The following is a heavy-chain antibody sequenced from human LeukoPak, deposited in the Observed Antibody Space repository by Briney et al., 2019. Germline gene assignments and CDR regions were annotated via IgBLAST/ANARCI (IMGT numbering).Heavy chain of an antibody. CDR3: ARGRRQWLVRGYFDY. CDR1: GGSISSYY. D-gene: IGHD6-19*01. V-gene: IGHV4-4*07. Sequence: SETLSLTCTVSGGSISSYYWSWIRQPAGKGLEWIGRIYTSGSTNYNPSLKSRVTISVDTSKNQFSLKLSSVTAADTAVYYCARGRRQWLVRGYFDYWGQGTLVTVSS. CDR2: IYTSGST. J-gene: IGHJ4*02.